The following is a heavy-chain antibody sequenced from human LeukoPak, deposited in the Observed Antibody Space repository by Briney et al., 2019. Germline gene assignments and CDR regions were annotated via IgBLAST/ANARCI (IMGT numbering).Heavy chain of an antibody. D-gene: IGHD2-15*01. Sequence: GGSLRLSCAASRFTFSNYWMSWVREAPGKGLEGVAKIKQEGSQRYYVDSVTGRFTISRDNAKNSLYLQMNSLRADDTAIYYCARGFCSSGRCSKYDYWGQGTLVTVSS. CDR2: IKQEGSQR. V-gene: IGHV3-7*01. J-gene: IGHJ4*02. CDR3: ARGFCSSGRCSKYDY. CDR1: RFTFSNYW.